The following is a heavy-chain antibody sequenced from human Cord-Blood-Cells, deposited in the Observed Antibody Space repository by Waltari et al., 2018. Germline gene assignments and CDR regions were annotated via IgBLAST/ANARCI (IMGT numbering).Heavy chain of an antibody. CDR3: ARTNAVVVPAAINWYFDL. Sequence: QVQLQESGPGLVKPSETLSLTCTVSGGSISSYYWSWIRQPAGKGLEWIGRIYTSGSTNYNPSRKSRVTMSVDTSKNQFSLKRSSVTAADTAVYYCARTNAVVVPAAINWYFDLWGRGTLVTVSS. V-gene: IGHV4-4*07. CDR1: GGSISSYY. CDR2: IYTSGST. J-gene: IGHJ2*01. D-gene: IGHD2-2*01.